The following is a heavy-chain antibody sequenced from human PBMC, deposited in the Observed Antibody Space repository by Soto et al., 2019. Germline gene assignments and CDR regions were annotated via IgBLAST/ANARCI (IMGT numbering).Heavy chain of an antibody. CDR1: GFTFSSYG. D-gene: IGHD2-8*01. V-gene: IGHV3-30*18. J-gene: IGHJ4*02. Sequence: QVQLVESGGGVVQPGRSLRLSCAASGFTFSSYGMHWVRQAPGKGLEWVAVISYDGSNKYYADSVKGRFTISRDNSKNTLYLQMNSLRAEDTAVYYCAKVGSSVMVYAGHFDYWGQGTLVTVSS. CDR3: AKVGSSVMVYAGHFDY. CDR2: ISYDGSNK.